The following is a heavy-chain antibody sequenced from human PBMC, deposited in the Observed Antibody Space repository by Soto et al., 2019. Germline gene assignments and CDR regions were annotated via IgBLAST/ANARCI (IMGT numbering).Heavy chain of an antibody. D-gene: IGHD4-17*01. CDR2: INAVNGNT. CDR1: GYSFTNFA. J-gene: IGHJ2*01. V-gene: IGHV1-3*01. CDR3: ATATTVATGWYFDL. Sequence: QVQLVQSGAEVKKTGASVKVSCKASGYSFTNFALHWVRQAPGQRLEWVGRINAVNGNTKYSEKFQDRVTIMRDTSANTAYTELTSLRAEDPAVYYCATATTVATGWYFDLWGRGTLVTVSS.